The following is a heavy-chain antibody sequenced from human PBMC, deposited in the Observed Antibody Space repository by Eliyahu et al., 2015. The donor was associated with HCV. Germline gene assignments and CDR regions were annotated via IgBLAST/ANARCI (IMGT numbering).Heavy chain of an antibody. CDR3: ATVRASATHRAEYFQH. CDR1: GGTFRTLS. D-gene: IGHD1-14*01. Sequence: EVKKPGSSVKVSCKASGGTFRTLSINWVRQAPGQGLEWMGRILPVFGSSNYAQKFQGRVSITADESTATAYLELNSLTSDDTAIFYFATVRASATHRAEYFQHWGPGTLVTVS. J-gene: IGHJ1*01. V-gene: IGHV1-69*15. CDR2: ILPVFGSS.